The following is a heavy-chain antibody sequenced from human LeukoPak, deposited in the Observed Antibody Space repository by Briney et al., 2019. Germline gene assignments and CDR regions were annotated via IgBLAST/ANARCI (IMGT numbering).Heavy chain of an antibody. CDR3: ARAGVTNQLGQTYWYFDL. Sequence: GGSLRLSCTTSGFTLSNYWMTWVRQAPGKGLEWVAKIQKDGSEAYYVDSMEGRFTISRDNAENSLYLRMHSLRAEDTAVYSCARAGVTNQLGQTYWYFDLWGRGTLVTVSS. V-gene: IGHV3-7*01. D-gene: IGHD7-27*01. CDR1: GFTLSNYW. J-gene: IGHJ2*01. CDR2: IQKDGSEA.